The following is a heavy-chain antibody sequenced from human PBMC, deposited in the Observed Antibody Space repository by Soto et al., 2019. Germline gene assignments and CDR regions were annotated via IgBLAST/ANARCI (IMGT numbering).Heavy chain of an antibody. CDR1: GFTFSDYY. CDR3: ARDRGGYDRLYYYHGMDV. J-gene: IGHJ6*02. D-gene: IGHD5-12*01. Sequence: GGSLRLSCAASGFTFSDYYMSWIRQAPGKGLEYISYISSSSGSTNYADSVKGRFTISRDNAKNSLYLQMSSLRAEDTAVYYCARDRGGYDRLYYYHGMDVWGQGTTVTVPS. CDR2: ISSSSGST. V-gene: IGHV3-11*06.